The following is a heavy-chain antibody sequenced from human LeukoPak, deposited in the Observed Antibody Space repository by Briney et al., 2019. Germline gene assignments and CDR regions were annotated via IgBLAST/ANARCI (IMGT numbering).Heavy chain of an antibody. CDR1: GFTFGDYA. D-gene: IGHD2-15*01. Sequence: RSLRLSCTASGFTFGDYAMSWVRQAPGKGLEWVGFIRSKAYGGTTEYAASVKGRFTISRDDSKSIAYLQMNSLETEDTAVYYCTRGGGYCSGGSCRHQMDVWGQGTTVTVSS. J-gene: IGHJ6*02. CDR2: IRSKAYGGTT. V-gene: IGHV3-49*04. CDR3: TRGGGYCSGGSCRHQMDV.